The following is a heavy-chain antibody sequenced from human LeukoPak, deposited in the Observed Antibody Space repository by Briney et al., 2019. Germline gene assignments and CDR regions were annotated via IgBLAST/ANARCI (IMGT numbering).Heavy chain of an antibody. CDR1: GGSFSGYY. CDR2: INHSGST. V-gene: IGHV4-34*01. J-gene: IGHJ4*02. CDR3: ARKMGSSGYYFDY. D-gene: IGHD6-6*01. Sequence: SETLSLTCAVYGGSFSGYYWSWIRQPPGKGLEWIGEINHSGSTNYNPSLKSRVTISVDTSKNQFSLKLSSVTAADTAVYYCARKMGSSGYYFDYWGQGTLVTVSS.